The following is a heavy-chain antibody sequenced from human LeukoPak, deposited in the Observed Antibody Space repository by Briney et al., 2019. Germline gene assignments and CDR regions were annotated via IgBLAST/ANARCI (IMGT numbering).Heavy chain of an antibody. Sequence: ASVKVSCKTSGYTFTNYGISWVRQAPGQGLEWMGWISAYNGNTNYAQKLQGRVTMTTDTSTSTAYMELRSLRSDDTAVYYCARVMVGATSNWFDPWGQGTLVTVSS. CDR2: ISAYNGNT. CDR1: GYTFTNYG. D-gene: IGHD1-26*01. CDR3: ARVMVGATSNWFDP. J-gene: IGHJ5*02. V-gene: IGHV1-18*01.